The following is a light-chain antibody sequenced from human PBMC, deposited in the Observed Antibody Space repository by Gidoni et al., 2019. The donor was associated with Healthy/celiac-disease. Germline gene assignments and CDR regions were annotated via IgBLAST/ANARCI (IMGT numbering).Light chain of an antibody. Sequence: SYELTQPPSVSVSPGQTASITCSGDKLGDKYVCWYQQKPGQSPVLAIYQDTKRPSGIPERFSGSNSGNTATLTISGTQAMDEADYYCQAWDSSTRVFGGGTKLTVL. CDR2: QDT. CDR1: KLGDKY. J-gene: IGLJ3*02. V-gene: IGLV3-1*01. CDR3: QAWDSSTRV.